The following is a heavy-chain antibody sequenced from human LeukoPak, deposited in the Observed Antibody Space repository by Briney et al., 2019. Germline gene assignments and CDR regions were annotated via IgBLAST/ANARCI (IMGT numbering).Heavy chain of an antibody. J-gene: IGHJ4*02. D-gene: IGHD4-17*01. Sequence: PGGSLRLSCAASGFTFSSYWMSWVRQAPGKGLEWVANIKQDGSEKYYVDSVKGRFTISRDNAKNSLYLQMNSLRAEDTAVYYCAREPDYGDYVNYFDYWGQGTLVTVSS. CDR2: IKQDGSEK. CDR3: AREPDYGDYVNYFDY. CDR1: GFTFSSYW. V-gene: IGHV3-7*01.